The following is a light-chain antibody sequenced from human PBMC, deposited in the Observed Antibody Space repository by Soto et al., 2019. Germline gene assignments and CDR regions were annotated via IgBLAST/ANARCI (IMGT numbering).Light chain of an antibody. Sequence: EIVLTQSPGTLSLSPWERATLSCRAIQSVSSSYLAWYQQKPGQAPRLLIYGASSRATGIPDRLSGSGSGTDFTLTISRLEPEDFAVYYCQQYGSSPPITFGQGTRLEI. V-gene: IGKV3-20*01. CDR2: GAS. CDR3: QQYGSSPPIT. J-gene: IGKJ5*01. CDR1: QSVSSSY.